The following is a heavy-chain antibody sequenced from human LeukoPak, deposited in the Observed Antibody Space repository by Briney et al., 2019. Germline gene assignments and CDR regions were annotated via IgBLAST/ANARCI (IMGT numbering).Heavy chain of an antibody. J-gene: IGHJ4*02. CDR1: GYTFTSYG. V-gene: IGHV1-18*01. Sequence: ASVKVSCKASGYTFTSYGISWVRQAPGQGLEWMGWISAYNGNTNYAQKLQGRVTMTTDTSTSTAYMELRSLRSDDTAVYYCAGDLPIVVVPAAMVVDYWGQGTLVTVSS. CDR3: AGDLPIVVVPAAMVVDY. CDR2: ISAYNGNT. D-gene: IGHD2-2*01.